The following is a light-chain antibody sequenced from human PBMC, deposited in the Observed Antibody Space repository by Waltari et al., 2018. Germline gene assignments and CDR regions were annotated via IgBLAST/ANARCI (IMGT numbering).Light chain of an antibody. Sequence: QSALTQPASVSGSPGQSITISCTGTSSDIGSYNLVSWYQYHPGKAPKLIIYEVSRRPLGVSSRFSGPKSGDTASLTVSGLQAEDEADYYCCSYAGSNTLMFGGGTKLTVL. CDR3: CSYAGSNTLM. V-gene: IGLV2-23*02. J-gene: IGLJ3*02. CDR2: EVS. CDR1: SSDIGSYNL.